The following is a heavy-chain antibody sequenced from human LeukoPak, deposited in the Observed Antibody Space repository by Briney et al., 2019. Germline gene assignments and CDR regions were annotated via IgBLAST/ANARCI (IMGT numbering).Heavy chain of an antibody. D-gene: IGHD1-7*01. V-gene: IGHV3-33*01. Sequence: PGRSLRLSCAGSGFTFGGYGMHWFRQTPGKGLEWVAVIAYDGSRAFYADSVKGRFTISRDNAKNSLYLQMNSLRAEDTAVYYCARDSRKYNWNYGNNWFDPWGQGTLVTVSS. J-gene: IGHJ5*02. CDR3: ARDSRKYNWNYGNNWFDP. CDR2: IAYDGSRA. CDR1: GFTFGGYG.